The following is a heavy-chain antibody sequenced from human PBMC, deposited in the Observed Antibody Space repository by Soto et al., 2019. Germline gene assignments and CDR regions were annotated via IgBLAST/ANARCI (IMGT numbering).Heavy chain of an antibody. CDR2: VRSDGDTT. CDR3: AKGKGVGATPDGANC. V-gene: IGHV3-23*01. J-gene: IGHJ4*02. CDR1: GFTFSRYG. Sequence: EVHVLESGGGLVQPGGSLRLSCAASGFTFSRYGMNWVRQAPGKGLEWVSGVRSDGDTTYNADSVKGRFTVSRDNFRNTVDLQMNNLRVEDTAVYYCAKGKGVGATPDGANCWGQGTLVTVSP. D-gene: IGHD1-26*01.